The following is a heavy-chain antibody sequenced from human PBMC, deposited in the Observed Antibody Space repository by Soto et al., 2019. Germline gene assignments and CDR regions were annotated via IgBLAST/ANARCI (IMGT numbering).Heavy chain of an antibody. Sequence: GGSLRLSCAASGFTFSSYAMSWVRQAPGKGLEWVSAISGSGGSTYYADSVKGRFTISRDNSKNTLYLQMNSLRAEDTAVYYCEKDPLRYGDYEVDYYMDVWGKGTTVTVSS. D-gene: IGHD4-17*01. CDR1: GFTFSSYA. CDR2: ISGSGGST. CDR3: EKDPLRYGDYEVDYYMDV. V-gene: IGHV3-23*01. J-gene: IGHJ6*03.